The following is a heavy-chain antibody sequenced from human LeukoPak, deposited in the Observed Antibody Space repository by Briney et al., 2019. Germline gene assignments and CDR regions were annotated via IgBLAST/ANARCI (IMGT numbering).Heavy chain of an antibody. J-gene: IGHJ4*02. V-gene: IGHV4-31*03. Sequence: SQTLSLTCTVSGGSISSGGYYWSWIRQHPGKGLEWIGYIYYSGSTYYNPSLKSRLTIPVDTSKNQFSLKLSSVTAADTAVYYCARDGGSDSYGSYYFDYWGQGTLVTVSS. CDR2: IYYSGST. D-gene: IGHD5-18*01. CDR1: GGSISSGGYY. CDR3: ARDGGSDSYGSYYFDY.